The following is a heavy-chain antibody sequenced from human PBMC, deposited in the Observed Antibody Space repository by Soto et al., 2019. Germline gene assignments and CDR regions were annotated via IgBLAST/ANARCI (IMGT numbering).Heavy chain of an antibody. J-gene: IGHJ4*02. CDR2: ISGSGTNT. V-gene: IGHV3-23*01. CDR3: AKCSFGGSYYFPFDY. CDR1: GFTFSSYA. Sequence: PGGSLRLSCAASGFTFSSYAMSWVRQAPGKGLEWASSISGSGTNTYYADSVRGRFTISSDNSKNTLYLQMNSLRVEDTAVYYCAKCSFGGSYYFPFDYWGQGTLVTVSS. D-gene: IGHD1-26*01.